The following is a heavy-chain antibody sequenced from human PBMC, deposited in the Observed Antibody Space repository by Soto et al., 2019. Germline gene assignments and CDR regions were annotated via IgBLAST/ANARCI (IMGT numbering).Heavy chain of an antibody. CDR3: ARHETTTDYYYGMDV. CDR1: GYSFTSYW. D-gene: IGHD4-17*01. J-gene: IGHJ6*01. Sequence: GESLKISCKGSGYSFTSYWISWVRQVPGKGLEWMGRIDPSDSYTNYSPSFQGHVTISADKSISTAYLQWSSLKASDTAMYYCARHETTTDYYYGMDVWGQGTTVNVSS. V-gene: IGHV5-10-1*01. CDR2: IDPSDSYT.